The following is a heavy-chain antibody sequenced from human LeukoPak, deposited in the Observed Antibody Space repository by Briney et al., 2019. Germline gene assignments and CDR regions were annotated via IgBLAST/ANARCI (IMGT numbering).Heavy chain of an antibody. CDR2: FSYSGST. D-gene: IGHD6-19*01. CDR3: ARHKKVADKYYYYMDV. V-gene: IGHV4-59*01. Sequence: PSETLSLTCTVSGVSISDYSWGWIRQSPGKGLEWIGYFSYSGSTNYTPSLKSRVTISVDTSKNQFSLRLRSVTAADTAVYYCARHKKVADKYYYYMDVWGKGTTVTISS. CDR1: GVSISDYS. J-gene: IGHJ6*03.